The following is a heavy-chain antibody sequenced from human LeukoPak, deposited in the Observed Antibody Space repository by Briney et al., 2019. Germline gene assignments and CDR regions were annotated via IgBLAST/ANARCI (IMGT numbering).Heavy chain of an antibody. D-gene: IGHD3-10*01. CDR1: GYTFTSYY. J-gene: IGHJ4*02. CDR3: AREFVGGRSGELGY. V-gene: IGHV1-46*01. Sequence: ASVKVSCKASGYTFTSYYLHWVRQAPGQGLEWMGIINPSGGSPNYAQKFQGRVTMTRDTSTSTVYMELRSLRSADMALYYCAREFVGGRSGELGYWGEGTVVTVSS. CDR2: INPSGGSP.